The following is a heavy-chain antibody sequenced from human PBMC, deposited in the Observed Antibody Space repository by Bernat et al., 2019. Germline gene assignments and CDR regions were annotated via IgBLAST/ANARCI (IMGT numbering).Heavy chain of an antibody. CDR2: MSGSGIDT. CDR3: GKGDYYYHDSSAYLDH. V-gene: IGHV3-23*01. CDR1: GFTFLSYA. D-gene: IGHD3-22*01. Sequence: EVQLLESGGGLVQPGGSLRLSCAASGFTFLSYAMSWVRQAPGKGLEWVSAMSGSGIDTYYTDSVKGRFTISRANSKDTLYLQMNSLRAEDTAVYFCGKGDYYYHDSSAYLDHWGQGTLVTVSS. J-gene: IGHJ4*02.